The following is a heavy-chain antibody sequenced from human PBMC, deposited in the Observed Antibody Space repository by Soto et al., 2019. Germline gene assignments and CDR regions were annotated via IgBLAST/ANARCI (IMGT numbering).Heavy chain of an antibody. CDR2: ISWNSGSI. CDR1: GFTFDDYA. V-gene: IGHV3-9*01. J-gene: IGHJ4*02. CDR3: AKGQLMFRGVRFDY. Sequence: EVQLVESGGGLVQPGRSLRLSCAASGFTFDDYAMHWVRQAPGKGLEWVSGISWNSGSIGYADSVKGRFTISRDNAKNSLYLQMNRLRAEDTALYYCAKGQLMFRGVRFDYGGQGTLVTVSS. D-gene: IGHD3-10*01.